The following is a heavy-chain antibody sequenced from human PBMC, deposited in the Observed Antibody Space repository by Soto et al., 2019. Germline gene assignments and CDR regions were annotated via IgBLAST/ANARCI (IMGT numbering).Heavy chain of an antibody. V-gene: IGHV1-69*13. CDR1: GGTFSSYA. J-gene: IGHJ6*02. D-gene: IGHD3-10*01. CDR3: GGSGNSAYYCYGMDV. Sequence: SVKVSCKASGGTFSSYAISWVRQAPGQGLEWMGGIIPIFGTANYAQKFQGRVTITADESTSTAYMELSSLRSEDTAVYYCGGSGNSAYYCYGMDVWGQGTTVTVSS. CDR2: IIPIFGTA.